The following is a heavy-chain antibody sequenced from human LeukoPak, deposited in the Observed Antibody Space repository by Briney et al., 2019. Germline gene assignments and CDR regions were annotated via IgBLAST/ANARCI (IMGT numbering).Heavy chain of an antibody. CDR1: GFTFSSYA. CDR3: AKDALPFPGSAAISDWFDP. CDR2: ISGSGGST. J-gene: IGHJ5*02. D-gene: IGHD2-2*01. V-gene: IGHV3-23*01. Sequence: QPGGSLRLSCAASGFTFSSYAMSWVRQAPGKGLEWVSAISGSGGSTYYADSVKGRFTISRDNSKNTLYLQMNSLRAEDTAVYYCAKDALPFPGSAAISDWFDPWGQGTLVTVSS.